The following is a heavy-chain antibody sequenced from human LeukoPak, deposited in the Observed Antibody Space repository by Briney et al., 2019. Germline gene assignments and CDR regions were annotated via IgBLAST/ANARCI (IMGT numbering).Heavy chain of an antibody. D-gene: IGHD2/OR15-2a*01. CDR2: IYTRGSI. J-gene: IGHJ5*02. CDR3: ARTTWTTNRFDP. V-gene: IGHV4-61*02. Sequence: SETLSLTCTVSGGSISSGSYYWSWIRQPAGKGLEWVGRIYTRGSIDYNPSLKSRVTVSLDTSKNQFSLKLSSVTAADTAVYYCARTTWTTNRFDPWGQGTLVTVSS. CDR1: GGSISSGSYY.